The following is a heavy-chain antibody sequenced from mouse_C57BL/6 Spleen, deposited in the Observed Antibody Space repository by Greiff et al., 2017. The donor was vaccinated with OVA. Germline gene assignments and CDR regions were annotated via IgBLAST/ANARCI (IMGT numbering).Heavy chain of an antibody. V-gene: IGHV1-55*01. CDR3: ARANWDGAWFAY. CDR1: GYTFTSYW. J-gene: IGHJ3*01. CDR2: IYPGSGST. Sequence: QVQLQQPGAELVKPGASVKLSCKASGYTFTSYWITWVKQRPGQGLEWIGDIYPGSGSTYYNEKFKSKATLTVDTSSSTAYMQLSSLTSEDSAVYYCARANWDGAWFAYWGQGTLVTVSA. D-gene: IGHD4-1*01.